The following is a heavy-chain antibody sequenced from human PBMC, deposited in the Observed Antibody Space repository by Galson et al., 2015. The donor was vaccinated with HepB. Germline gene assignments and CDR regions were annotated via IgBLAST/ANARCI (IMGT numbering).Heavy chain of an antibody. Sequence: QSGAEVKKPGESLKISCKGSGYSFTKYWIGWVRQMPGKGLEWMGIIYPGDSDTRYSPPFQGQVTISADKSISTAYLQRSSLKASDNAMYYCARQAIEGRPDYWYYMDVWGKGTPVTVSS. D-gene: IGHD6-6*01. V-gene: IGHV5-51*01. CDR3: ARQAIEGRPDYWYYMDV. CDR1: GYSFTKYW. J-gene: IGHJ6*03. CDR2: IYPGDSDT.